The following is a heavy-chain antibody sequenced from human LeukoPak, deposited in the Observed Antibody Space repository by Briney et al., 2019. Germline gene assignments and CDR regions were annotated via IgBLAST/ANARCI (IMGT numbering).Heavy chain of an antibody. CDR3: AKHCRRRSSTNWCPGY. J-gene: IGHJ4*02. CDR2: ISGSGGST. V-gene: IGHV3-23*01. D-gene: IGHD2-2*01. CDR1: GFTFSSYA. Sequence: GGSLRLSCAASGFTFSSYAMSWVRQAPGKGLEWVSAISGSGGSTYYVDSVKGRFTISRDNSKNTLYLQMNSLRAEDTAVYYCAKHCRRRSSTNWCPGYWGQGTLVTVSS.